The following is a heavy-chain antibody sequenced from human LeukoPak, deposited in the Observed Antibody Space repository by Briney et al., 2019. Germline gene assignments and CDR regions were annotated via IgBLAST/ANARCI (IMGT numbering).Heavy chain of an antibody. D-gene: IGHD3-10*01. V-gene: IGHV4-59*12. Sequence: PSETLSLTCTVSGGSISSYYWSWIRQPPGKGLEWIGYIYYSGSTNYNPPLKSRVTISVDKSKNQFSLKLSSVTAADTAVYYCARAGNRGKFGNWGQGTLVTVSS. CDR3: ARAGNRGKFGN. CDR2: IYYSGST. J-gene: IGHJ4*02. CDR1: GGSISSYY.